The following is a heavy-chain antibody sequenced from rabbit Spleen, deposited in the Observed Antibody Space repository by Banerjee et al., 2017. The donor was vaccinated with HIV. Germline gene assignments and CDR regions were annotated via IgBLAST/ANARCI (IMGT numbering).Heavy chain of an antibody. V-gene: IGHV1S45*01. CDR2: IDVAKYGTT. J-gene: IGHJ3*01. CDR1: GVSFNDKDV. CDR3: ARAIVPWLGLARLDL. D-gene: IGHD4-1*01. Sequence: QEQLEESGGGLVKPEGSLTLTCKASGVSFNDKDVMCWVRQAPGKGLEWITCIDVAKYGTTYYASWAKGRFTISSDNAQSTVDLKMTSLTAADTATYFCARAIVPWLGLARLDLWGQGTLVTVS.